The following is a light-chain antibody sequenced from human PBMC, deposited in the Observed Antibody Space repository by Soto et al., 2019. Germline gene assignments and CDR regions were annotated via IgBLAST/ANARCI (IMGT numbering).Light chain of an antibody. J-gene: IGKJ1*01. Sequence: DIQMTQSPSSVSASVGDRVTITCRASQGISNYLAWFQQKPGKVPKRLIYAASSLQSGVPSRFSGSGSGTEFILTINNLQPEDFASYFCLQVYSFPRTFGLGTKVDIK. V-gene: IGKV1-17*03. CDR2: AAS. CDR3: LQVYSFPRT. CDR1: QGISNY.